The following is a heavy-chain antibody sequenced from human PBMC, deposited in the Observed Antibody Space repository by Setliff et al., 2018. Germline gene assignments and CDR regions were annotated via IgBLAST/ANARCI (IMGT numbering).Heavy chain of an antibody. CDR2: ICYSGSA. Sequence: SETLSLTCTVSGGSISNNYWNLIRQPPGKGLQWIGYICYSGSANYNPSLKSRVTMSIDTSKNQFSLKLNSVTAADMAVYYCAREQWLDPPGYYYMDVWAKGTTVTVSS. CDR1: GGSISNNY. CDR3: AREQWLDPPGYYYMDV. D-gene: IGHD6-19*01. J-gene: IGHJ6*03. V-gene: IGHV4-59*12.